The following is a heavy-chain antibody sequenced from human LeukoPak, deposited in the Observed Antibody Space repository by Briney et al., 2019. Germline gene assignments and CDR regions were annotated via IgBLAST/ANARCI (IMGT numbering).Heavy chain of an antibody. CDR3: ARAPVAHPNFDY. V-gene: IGHV1-69*04. CDR1: GYTFTSYG. CDR2: IIPILGIA. J-gene: IGHJ4*02. Sequence: ASVKVSCKASGYTFTSYGISWVRQAPGQGLEWMGRIIPILGIANYAQKFQGRVTITADKSASTAYMELSSLRSEDTAVYYCARAPVAHPNFDYWGQGTLVTVSS. D-gene: IGHD6-19*01.